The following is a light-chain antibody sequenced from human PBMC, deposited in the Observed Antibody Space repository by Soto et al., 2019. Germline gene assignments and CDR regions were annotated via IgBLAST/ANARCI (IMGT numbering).Light chain of an antibody. J-gene: IGKJ4*01. CDR2: AAA. CDR1: QSISSY. CDR3: QQSYTTPFT. V-gene: IGKV1-39*01. Sequence: DIQMTQSPSSLSASVGDRVTITCRASQSISSYLNWYQQKPGKAPNLLIYAAASLQSGVPSRFSGSGSGTDFTLTINSLQPEDCATYYCQQSYTTPFTFGGGTQVEIK.